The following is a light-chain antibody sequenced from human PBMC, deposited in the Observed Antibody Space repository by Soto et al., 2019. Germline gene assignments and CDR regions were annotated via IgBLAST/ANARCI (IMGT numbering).Light chain of an antibody. V-gene: IGLV1-47*01. J-gene: IGLJ2*01. Sequence: QSVLTQPPSASGTPGQRVTISCSGSSSNIGSNYVYWYHQLPGTAPKLVIYRNNQRPSGVPDRISGSKSATSASLAISGLRYEDEDDYYCAAWDDRLSGLVFGRGTKLTVL. CDR1: SSNIGSNY. CDR3: AAWDDRLSGLV. CDR2: RNN.